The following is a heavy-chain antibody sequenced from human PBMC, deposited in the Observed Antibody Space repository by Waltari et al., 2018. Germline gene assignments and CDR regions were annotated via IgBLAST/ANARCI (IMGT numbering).Heavy chain of an antibody. J-gene: IGHJ4*02. V-gene: IGHV4-34*01. CDR1: GGSFSGYY. CDR2: INHSGST. CDR3: AREPSGSGSYFGGPAFDY. D-gene: IGHD3-10*01. Sequence: QVQLQQWGAGLLKPSETLSLTCAVYGGSFSGYYWSWIRQPPGKGLEWIGEINHSGSTNYNPSRKSRVTISVDTSKNQFSLKLSSVTAADTAVYYCAREPSGSGSYFGGPAFDYWGQGTLVTVSS.